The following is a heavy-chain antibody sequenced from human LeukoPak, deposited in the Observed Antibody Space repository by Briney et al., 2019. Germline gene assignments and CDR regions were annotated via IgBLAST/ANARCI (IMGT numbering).Heavy chain of an antibody. J-gene: IGHJ4*02. V-gene: IGHV3-53*01. Sequence: GGSLRLSCAASGFTVSSNYMSWVRQAPGKGLEWVSVIYSGGSTYYADSVKGRFTISRDNSKNTLYLQMNSLRAEDTAVYYCAKSLGYCSGGSCLPLGYFDYWGQGTLVTVSS. CDR2: IYSGGST. D-gene: IGHD2-15*01. CDR1: GFTVSSNY. CDR3: AKSLGYCSGGSCLPLGYFDY.